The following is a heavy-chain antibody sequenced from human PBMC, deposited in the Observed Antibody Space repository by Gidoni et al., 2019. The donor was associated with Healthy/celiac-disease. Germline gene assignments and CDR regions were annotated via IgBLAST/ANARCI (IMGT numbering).Heavy chain of an antibody. CDR3: ARTDIPKYYYYGMDV. CDR1: GYTFTGYY. V-gene: IGHV1-2*02. Sequence: QVQLVQSGAEVKKPGASVKVSCKASGYTFTGYYMHWGRQAPGQGLEWMGWINPNSGGTNYAQKFQGRVTMTRDTPISTAYMELSRLRSDDTAVYYCARTDIPKYYYYGMDVWGQGTTVTVSS. CDR2: INPNSGGT. J-gene: IGHJ6*02. D-gene: IGHD2-15*01.